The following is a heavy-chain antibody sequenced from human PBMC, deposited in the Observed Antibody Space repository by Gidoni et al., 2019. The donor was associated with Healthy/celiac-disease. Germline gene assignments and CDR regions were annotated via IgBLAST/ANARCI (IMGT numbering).Heavy chain of an antibody. D-gene: IGHD5-18*01. J-gene: IGHJ6*02. CDR1: AGTFSSYA. Sequence: QVQLVQSGAEVQKPGTSVKVPCKASAGTFSSYATSWVRQAPGPGLEWMGGIIHIFGTANYAQKFQGRVTITADESTSTAYMELSSLRSEDTAVYYCARDRVDTAMVTYYYYYGMDVWGQGTTVTVSS. CDR3: ARDRVDTAMVTYYYYYGMDV. CDR2: IIHIFGTA. V-gene: IGHV1-69*01.